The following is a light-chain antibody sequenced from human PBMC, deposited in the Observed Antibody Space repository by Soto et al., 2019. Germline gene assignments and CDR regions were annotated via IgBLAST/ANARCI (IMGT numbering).Light chain of an antibody. Sequence: DIQMTQSPSSLSASVGDRVTITCRASQSISSYLNWYQQKPGKAPKLLIYAASSLQSGFPSRFSGSGSGTDFSLTISSLQPEDFATYYCQQSYSTPRTVGQGTKVDSK. CDR2: AAS. J-gene: IGKJ1*01. CDR3: QQSYSTPRT. V-gene: IGKV1-39*01. CDR1: QSISSY.